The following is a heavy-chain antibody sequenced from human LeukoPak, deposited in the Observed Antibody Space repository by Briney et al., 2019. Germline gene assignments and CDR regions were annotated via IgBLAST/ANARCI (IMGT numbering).Heavy chain of an antibody. CDR2: IYHSGST. CDR1: GYSIGSGYY. CDR3: ARHPLDDYVWGRYLV. Sequence: SETLSLTCAVSGYSIGSGYYWGWIRQPPGKGLEWIGSIYHSGSTYYNPSLKSRVTISVDTSKNQFSLKLSSVTAADTAVYYCARHPLDDYVWGRYLVWGQGTMVTVSS. V-gene: IGHV4-38-2*01. J-gene: IGHJ3*01. D-gene: IGHD3-16*02.